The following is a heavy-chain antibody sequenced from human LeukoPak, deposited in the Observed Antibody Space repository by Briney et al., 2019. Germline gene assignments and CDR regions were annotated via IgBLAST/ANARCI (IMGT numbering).Heavy chain of an antibody. CDR1: GYTFTGYY. D-gene: IGHD5-18*01. CDR2: INPNSGGT. V-gene: IGHV1-2*02. CDR3: ARNFGDTAGLDY. Sequence: ASVKVSCKASGYTFTGYYMHWVRQAPGQGLEWMGWINPNSGGTNYAQKFQGRVTMTRDTSISTAYMELSRLRSDDTAVYYCARNFGDTAGLDYWGQGTLVTVSS. J-gene: IGHJ4*02.